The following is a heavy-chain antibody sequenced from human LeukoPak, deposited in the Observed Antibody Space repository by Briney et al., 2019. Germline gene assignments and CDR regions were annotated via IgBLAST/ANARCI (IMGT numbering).Heavy chain of an antibody. D-gene: IGHD4-17*01. CDR1: GFTFSSYA. Sequence: GGSLRLSCAASGFTFSSYAMSWVRQAPGKGLEWVSYISYTISTKYYADSVKGRFAISRDNAKNSLYLQMNSLRDEDTAVYYCARWAATVTSSYYFDYWGQGTLVTVSS. J-gene: IGHJ4*02. CDR3: ARWAATVTSSYYFDY. CDR2: ISYTISTK. V-gene: IGHV3-48*02.